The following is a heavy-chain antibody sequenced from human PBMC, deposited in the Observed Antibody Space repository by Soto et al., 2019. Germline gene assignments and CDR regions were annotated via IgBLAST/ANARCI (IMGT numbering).Heavy chain of an antibody. CDR1: GFTFSDYY. CDR3: ARDWYDFWSGFPPWGMDV. CDR2: ISSSGSTI. Sequence: PGGSLRLSCAASGFTFSDYYMSWIRQAPGKGLEWVSYISSSGSTIYYADSVKGRFTISRDNAKNSLYLQMNSLRAEDTAVYYCARDWYDFWSGFPPWGMDVWGQGTTVTVSS. D-gene: IGHD3-3*01. V-gene: IGHV3-11*01. J-gene: IGHJ6*02.